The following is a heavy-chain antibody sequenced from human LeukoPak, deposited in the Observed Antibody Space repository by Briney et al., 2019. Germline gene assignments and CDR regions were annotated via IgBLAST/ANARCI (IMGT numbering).Heavy chain of an antibody. CDR3: AKSAYYYDSSATDY. D-gene: IGHD3-22*01. CDR1: GFTFSDYY. V-gene: IGHV3-11*01. Sequence: GGSLRLSCAASGFTFSDYYMSWIRQAPGKGLEWVSYISSSGSTIYYADSVKGRFTISRDNAKNSLYLQMNSLRAEDTAVYYCAKSAYYYDSSATDYWGQGTLVTVSS. CDR2: ISSSGSTI. J-gene: IGHJ4*02.